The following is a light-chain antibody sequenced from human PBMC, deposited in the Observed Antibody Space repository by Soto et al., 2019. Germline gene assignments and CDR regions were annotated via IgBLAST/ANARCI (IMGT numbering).Light chain of an antibody. Sequence: QSALTQPASVSGSPGQSITISCTGTSSDVGGYNYVSWYQQHPGKAPKLMIYEVSNRPSGVSNRFSGSKSGNTPSLTISGLQAEDEADYYCSSYTSSSTLVFGTGTKLTV. V-gene: IGLV2-14*01. J-gene: IGLJ1*01. CDR3: SSYTSSSTLV. CDR1: SSDVGGYNY. CDR2: EVS.